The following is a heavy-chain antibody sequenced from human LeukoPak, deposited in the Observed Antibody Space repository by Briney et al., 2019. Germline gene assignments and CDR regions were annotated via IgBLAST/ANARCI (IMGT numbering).Heavy chain of an antibody. V-gene: IGHV3-33*01. Sequence: GGSLRLSCAASGFTFSGYGMHWVRQAPGKGLEWVAVIWYDGSNKYYADSVKGRFTISRDNSKNTLYLQMNSLRAEDTAVYYCARDNSSGWTLPDWGQGTLVTVSS. D-gene: IGHD6-19*01. CDR3: ARDNSSGWTLPD. J-gene: IGHJ4*02. CDR2: IWYDGSNK. CDR1: GFTFSGYG.